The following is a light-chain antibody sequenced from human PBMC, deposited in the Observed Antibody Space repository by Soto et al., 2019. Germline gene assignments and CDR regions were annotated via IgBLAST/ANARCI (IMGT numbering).Light chain of an antibody. CDR2: WAS. CDR1: QSVLYSSNNKNY. Sequence: DIVMTQSPDSLAVSLGERATINCKSSQSVLYSSNNKNYLTWYQQKPGQPPKLLISWASTRESGVPARSSGSGSGTDFTIPISSMQADDVAVYYCHQYYSTPYTFGQGTKLEIK. CDR3: HQYYSTPYT. J-gene: IGKJ2*01. V-gene: IGKV4-1*01.